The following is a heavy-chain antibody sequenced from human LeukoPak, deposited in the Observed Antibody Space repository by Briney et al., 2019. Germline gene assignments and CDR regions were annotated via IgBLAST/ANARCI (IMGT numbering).Heavy chain of an antibody. D-gene: IGHD4-17*01. CDR1: GFTFTSYS. Sequence: GESLRLSCAASGFTFTSYSMNWARQAPGKGLEWVSYISSSSSTTYYADSVKGRFTISRDNAKNSLYLQMNSLRDEDTAVYYCARDSYGDYSFDYWGQGTLVTVSS. CDR3: ARDSYGDYSFDY. J-gene: IGHJ4*02. CDR2: ISSSSSTT. V-gene: IGHV3-48*02.